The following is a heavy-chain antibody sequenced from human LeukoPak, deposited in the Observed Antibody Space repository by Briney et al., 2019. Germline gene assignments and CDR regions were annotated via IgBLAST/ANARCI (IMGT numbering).Heavy chain of an antibody. CDR1: GGSISTYY. V-gene: IGHV4-4*08. CDR2: ISTSGST. CDR3: ARRGNYYDSSGYYHHWYFDL. Sequence: AETLSLTCTVSGGSISTYYWSWVRQPPGKGLEWIGYISTSGSTNYNPSLKSRVTISVDTSKNQFSLKLSSVTAADTAVYYCARRGNYYDSSGYYHHWYFDLWGPGTLVTVSS. D-gene: IGHD3-22*01. J-gene: IGHJ2*01.